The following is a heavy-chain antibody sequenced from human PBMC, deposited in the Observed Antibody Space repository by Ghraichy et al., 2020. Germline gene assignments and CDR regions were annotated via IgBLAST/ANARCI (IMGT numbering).Heavy chain of an antibody. V-gene: IGHV4-34*01. Sequence: GSLRLSCAVYGGSFSGYYWSWIRQPPGKGLEWIGEINHSGSTNYNPSLKSRVTISVDTSKNQFSLKLSSVTAADTAVYYCARDDYGSGRGEENWGQGTLVTVSS. D-gene: IGHD3-10*01. J-gene: IGHJ4*02. CDR1: GGSFSGYY. CDR3: ARDDYGSGRGEEN. CDR2: INHSGST.